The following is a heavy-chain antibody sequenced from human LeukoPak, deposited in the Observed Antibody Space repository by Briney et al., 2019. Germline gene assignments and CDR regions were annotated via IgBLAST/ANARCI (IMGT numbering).Heavy chain of an antibody. CDR2: IYYSGST. CDR1: GGSIASY. J-gene: IGHJ4*02. CDR3: ARGRGYSYGHFDY. D-gene: IGHD5-18*01. V-gene: IGHV4-59*12. Sequence: SETLSLTCTVSGGSIASYWSWIRQPPGKGLEWIGYIYYSGSTNYNPSLKSRVTISVDTSKNQFSLKLSSVTAADTAVYYCARGRGYSYGHFDYWGQGTLVTVSS.